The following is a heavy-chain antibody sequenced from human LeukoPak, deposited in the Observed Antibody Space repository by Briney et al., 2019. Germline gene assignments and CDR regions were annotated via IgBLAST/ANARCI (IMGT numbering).Heavy chain of an antibody. J-gene: IGHJ4*02. D-gene: IGHD2-15*01. CDR3: VAYCSGGSCSY. V-gene: IGHV4-39*01. Sequence: PSETLSLTCTVSGGSISSYYWGCIRQPPGKGLEWIGSIYYSGSTYYNPSLKSRVTTSADTSKNQFSLKLSSVTAADTAVYYCVAYCSGGSCSYWGQGTLVTVSS. CDR1: GGSISSYY. CDR2: IYYSGST.